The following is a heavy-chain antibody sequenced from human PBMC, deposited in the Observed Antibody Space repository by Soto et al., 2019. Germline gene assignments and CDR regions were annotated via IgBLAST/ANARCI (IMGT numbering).Heavy chain of an antibody. CDR2: FIPIFGES. J-gene: IGHJ6*02. CDR3: ARDVYVGTPMESLSYFYIMDV. Sequence: GASVKVSCKASGGTFRRYIVSWVRQAPGQGLEWMGAFIPIFGESIYAQRFQGRVTITADKSTSTAYMELSSLRSEDTAVYYCARDVYVGTPMESLSYFYIMDVWGQGTTVTVSS. CDR1: GGTFRRYI. V-gene: IGHV1-69*06. D-gene: IGHD5-18*01.